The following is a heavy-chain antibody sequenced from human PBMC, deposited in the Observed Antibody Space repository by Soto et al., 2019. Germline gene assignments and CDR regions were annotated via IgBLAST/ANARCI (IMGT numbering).Heavy chain of an antibody. CDR3: ARGREYSFGYNWFDP. Sequence: QVQLVQSGPEVRKPGASLKLSCQTSGYPFTSYHMHWVRQAPGQGLEWMGVINPTEGRTRYSQRFQDRVTMTRDTSTRTVYMELSSLGSEDTATYFCARGREYSFGYNWFDPWGQGTLVTVSS. V-gene: IGHV1-46*01. CDR2: INPTEGRT. CDR1: GYPFTSYH. D-gene: IGHD5-12*01. J-gene: IGHJ5*02.